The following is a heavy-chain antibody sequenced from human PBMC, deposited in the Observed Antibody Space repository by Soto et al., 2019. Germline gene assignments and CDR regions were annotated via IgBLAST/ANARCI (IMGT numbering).Heavy chain of an antibody. CDR1: GGSISSGGYS. V-gene: IGHV4-30-2*01. Sequence: SETLSLTCAVSGGSISSGGYSWSWIRQPPGKGLEWIGYIYHSGSTYYNPSLKSRVTISVDRSKNQFSLKLSSVTAADTAVYYCASRLCSGGSCYSVYWGQGTLVTVS. J-gene: IGHJ4*02. CDR3: ASRLCSGGSCYSVY. D-gene: IGHD2-15*01. CDR2: IYHSGST.